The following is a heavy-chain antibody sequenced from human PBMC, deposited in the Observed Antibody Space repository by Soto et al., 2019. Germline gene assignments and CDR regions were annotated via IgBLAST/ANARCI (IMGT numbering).Heavy chain of an antibody. D-gene: IGHD3-3*01. Sequence: ASVKVSCKASGYSFIDYYIHWVRQAPGQGLEWMGWISAYNGNTNYAQKLQGRVTMTTDTSTSTAYMELRSLRSDDTAVYYCARDRSITIFGVVSHNWFDPWGQGTLVTVSS. CDR2: ISAYNGNT. CDR3: ARDRSITIFGVVSHNWFDP. V-gene: IGHV1-18*04. CDR1: GYSFIDYY. J-gene: IGHJ5*02.